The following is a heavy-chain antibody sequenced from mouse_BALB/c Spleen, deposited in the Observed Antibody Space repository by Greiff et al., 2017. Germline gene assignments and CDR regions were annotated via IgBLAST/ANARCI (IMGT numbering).Heavy chain of an antibody. CDR1: GYTFTSYW. Sequence: QVQLQQPGAELVKPGASVKLSCKASGYTFTSYWMHWVKQRPGQGLEWIGEINPSNGRTNYNEKFKSKATLTVDKSSSTAYMQLSSLTSEDSAVYYCARWGTMITTGYYFDYWGQGTTLTVSS. CDR2: INPSNGRT. D-gene: IGHD2-4*01. J-gene: IGHJ2*01. V-gene: IGHV1S81*02. CDR3: ARWGTMITTGYYFDY.